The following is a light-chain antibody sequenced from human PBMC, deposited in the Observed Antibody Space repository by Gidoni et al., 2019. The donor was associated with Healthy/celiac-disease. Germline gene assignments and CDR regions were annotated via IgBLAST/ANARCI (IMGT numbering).Light chain of an antibody. CDR3: QQSYSTLIFT. V-gene: IGKV1-39*01. CDR2: AAS. J-gene: IGKJ3*01. Sequence: DIQMIQSASSLSASVGDRVTITCRASQSISSYLNWYQQKPGKAPKLLIYAASSLQSGVPSRFSGSGSGTDFTLTISSLQPEDFATYYCQQSYSTLIFTFGPGTKVDIK. CDR1: QSISSY.